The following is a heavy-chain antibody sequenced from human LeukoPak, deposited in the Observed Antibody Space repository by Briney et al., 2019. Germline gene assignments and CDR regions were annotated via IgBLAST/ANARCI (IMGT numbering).Heavy chain of an antibody. CDR1: GYSFTSYW. CDR3: ARHAIGDGYRIIDS. J-gene: IGHJ4*02. D-gene: IGHD5-24*01. Sequence: GESLKISCKGSGYSFTSYWIGWVRQMPGKGLEWMGIIYPGDSDTRYSPSFEAQVTITADKSITTAYLQWSSLKASDTAIYYCARHAIGDGYRIIDSWGQGTLVTVSS. V-gene: IGHV5-51*01. CDR2: IYPGDSDT.